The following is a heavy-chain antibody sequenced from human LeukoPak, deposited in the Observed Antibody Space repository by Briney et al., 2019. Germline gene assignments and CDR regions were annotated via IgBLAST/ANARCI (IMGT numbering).Heavy chain of an antibody. V-gene: IGHV3-66*01. Sequence: GGSLRLSCATSGFTVSTNYMSWVRQAPGKGLEWVSFIYSDGSTYYADSVQGRFTLSRDNSKNTLYLQMNSLRAEDTAVYYCARTPGFIDYWGQGTLVTVSS. CDR2: IYSDGST. CDR1: GFTVSTNY. J-gene: IGHJ4*02. D-gene: IGHD1-14*01. CDR3: ARTPGFIDY.